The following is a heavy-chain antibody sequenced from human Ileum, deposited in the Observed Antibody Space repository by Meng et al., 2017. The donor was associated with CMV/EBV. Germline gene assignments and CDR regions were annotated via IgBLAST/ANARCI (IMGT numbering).Heavy chain of an antibody. CDR3: ARYVGVVRGAGIFDH. V-gene: IGHV4-39*07. D-gene: IGHD3-3*01. CDR2: IYLIGCT. J-gene: IGHJ4*02. Sequence: GSISSRSTSWVCIRKPPETGLKCIVWIYLIGCTYDKPSLKSRVNISVNTTKNQFYLMLSSVTATDTAVYYCARYVGVVRGAGIFDHWGQGTLVTVSS. CDR1: GSISSRSTS.